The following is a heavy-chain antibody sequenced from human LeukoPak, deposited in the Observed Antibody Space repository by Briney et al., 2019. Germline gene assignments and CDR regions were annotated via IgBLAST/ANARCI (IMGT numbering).Heavy chain of an antibody. CDR1: GFTFSSYS. Sequence: GGSLRLSCAASGFTFSSYSMNWVRQAPGKGLEWVSSISSSSSYIYYADSVKGRFTTSRDNAKNSLYLQMDSLRAEDTAVYYCARAVGGKGYFDYWGQGTLVTVSS. CDR2: ISSSSSYI. J-gene: IGHJ4*02. CDR3: ARAVGGKGYFDY. V-gene: IGHV3-21*01. D-gene: IGHD4-23*01.